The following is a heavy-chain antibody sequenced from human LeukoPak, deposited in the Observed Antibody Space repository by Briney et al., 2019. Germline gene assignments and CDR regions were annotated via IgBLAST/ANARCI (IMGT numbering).Heavy chain of an antibody. J-gene: IGHJ3*02. V-gene: IGHV3-33*08. CDR2: IWYDGSNK. D-gene: IGHD2-2*03. Sequence: GGSLRLSCAASGFTFSSYAMSWVRQAPGKGLEWVAVIWYDGSNKYYADSVKGRFTISRDNSKNTLYLQMNSLRAEDTAVYYCARVSSLDFDAFDIWGQGTMVTVSS. CDR1: GFTFSSYA. CDR3: ARVSSLDFDAFDI.